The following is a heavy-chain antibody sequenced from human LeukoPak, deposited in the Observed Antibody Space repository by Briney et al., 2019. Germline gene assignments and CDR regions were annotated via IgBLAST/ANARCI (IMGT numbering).Heavy chain of an antibody. D-gene: IGHD5-12*01. CDR1: GFTFSSYG. J-gene: IGHJ5*02. CDR2: ISYDGSNK. V-gene: IGHV3-30*18. Sequence: GGSLRLSCAASGFTFSSYGMHWVRQAPGKGLEWVAVISYDGSNKYYADSVKGRFTISRDNSKNTLYLQMNSLRAEDTAVYYCAKAGYSGYDSGWFDPWGQGTLVTVSS. CDR3: AKAGYSGYDSGWFDP.